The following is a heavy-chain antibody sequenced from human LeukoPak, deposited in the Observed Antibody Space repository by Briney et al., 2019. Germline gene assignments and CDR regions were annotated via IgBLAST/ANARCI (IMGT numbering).Heavy chain of an antibody. D-gene: IGHD1-7*01. Sequence: GGPLRLSCAASGFTLRNYAMSWVRQAPGKGLEWVSTMTTNTGTYYADSVKGRFSISREASKNTLYLQMNSLGRDDTAVYYCAKDVRTTSDYFDYWGQGTLVTVSS. V-gene: IGHV3-23*01. J-gene: IGHJ4*02. CDR2: MTTNTGT. CDR1: GFTLRNYA. CDR3: AKDVRTTSDYFDY.